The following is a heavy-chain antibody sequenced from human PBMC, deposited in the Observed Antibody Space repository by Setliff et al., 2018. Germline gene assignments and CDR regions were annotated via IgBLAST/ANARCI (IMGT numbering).Heavy chain of an antibody. V-gene: IGHV4-38-2*01. CDR1: GISITSGHY. CDR2: MYYSGST. J-gene: IGHJ4*02. Sequence: SETLSLTCDVSGISITSGHYWGWIRQPPGKGLEWIGSMYYSGSTYYNPSLKGRVTLSVDTTKNQFSLKLTSMTAADTAVYFCARHLLVQGTYHFDYWGQGSPVTV. D-gene: IGHD3-10*01. CDR3: ARHLLVQGTYHFDY.